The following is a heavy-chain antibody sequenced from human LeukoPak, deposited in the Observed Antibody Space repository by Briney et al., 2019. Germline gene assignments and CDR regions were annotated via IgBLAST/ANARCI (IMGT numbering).Heavy chain of an antibody. V-gene: IGHV3-23*01. D-gene: IGHD3-3*01. CDR2: IFPSGGEI. CDR3: TRDLPRPLITIFGVVIIGDAFDI. CDR1: GFTFSTFA. Sequence: GGSLRLSCAASGFTFSTFAMIWVRQPPGKGLEWVSSIFPSGGEIHYADSVRGRFTISRDNSKSTLSLQMNSLKTEDTAMYYCTRDLPRPLITIFGVVIIGDAFDIWGQGTMVTVSS. J-gene: IGHJ3*02.